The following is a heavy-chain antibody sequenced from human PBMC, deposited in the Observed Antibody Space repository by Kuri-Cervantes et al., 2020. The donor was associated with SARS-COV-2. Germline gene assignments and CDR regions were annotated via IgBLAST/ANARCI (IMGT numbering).Heavy chain of an antibody. CDR2: ISGSGGST. CDR3: ARGFKIAAAGPFDY. CDR1: GFSFRNYA. Sequence: ETLSLTCAASGFSFRNYAVSWVRQAPGKGLEWVSAISGSGGSTYYADSVKGRFTISRDNAKNSLYLQMNSLRADDTAVYYCARGFKIAAAGPFDYWGQGTLVTVSS. J-gene: IGHJ4*02. V-gene: IGHV3-23*01. D-gene: IGHD6-13*01.